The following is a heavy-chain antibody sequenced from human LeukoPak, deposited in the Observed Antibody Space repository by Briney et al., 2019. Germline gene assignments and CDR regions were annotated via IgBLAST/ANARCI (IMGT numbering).Heavy chain of an antibody. Sequence: ASVKVSCKASGYTFTSYGISWVRQAPGQGLEWMGWISAYNGNTNYAQKLQGRVTMTTDTSTSTAYMELRSLRSDDTAVYYCARRSYDLWSGDYNWFDPWGQGTLVTVSS. V-gene: IGHV1-18*01. CDR3: ARRSYDLWSGDYNWFDP. D-gene: IGHD3-3*01. J-gene: IGHJ5*02. CDR1: GYTFTSYG. CDR2: ISAYNGNT.